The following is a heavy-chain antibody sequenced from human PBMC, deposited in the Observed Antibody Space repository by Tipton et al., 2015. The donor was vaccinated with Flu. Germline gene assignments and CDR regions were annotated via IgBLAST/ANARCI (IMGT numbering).Heavy chain of an antibody. D-gene: IGHD1-26*01. Sequence: SLILSCAASGFTFSSYWMTWVRQAPGKGLEWVANIKQDGSEKYYVDSVKGRFTISRDNAKNSLYLQMNSLRAEDTAVYYCARAIGSLEADWGQGTLVTVAS. CDR2: IKQDGSEK. CDR1: GFTFSSYW. V-gene: IGHV3-7*01. CDR3: ARAIGSLEAD. J-gene: IGHJ4*02.